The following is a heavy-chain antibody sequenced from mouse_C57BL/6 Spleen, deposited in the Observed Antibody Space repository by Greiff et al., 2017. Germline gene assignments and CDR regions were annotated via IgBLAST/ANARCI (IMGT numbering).Heavy chain of an antibody. D-gene: IGHD3-2*02. V-gene: IGHV5-17*01. CDR1: GFTFSDYG. CDR2: ISSGSSTI. CDR3: ARERQLRSPFDY. J-gene: IGHJ2*01. Sequence: EVMLVESGGGLVKPGGSLKLSCAASGFTFSDYGMHWVRQAPEKGLEWVAYISSGSSTIYYADTVKGRFTISRDNAKNTLFLQMTSLRSEDTAMYYCARERQLRSPFDYWGQGTTLTVSS.